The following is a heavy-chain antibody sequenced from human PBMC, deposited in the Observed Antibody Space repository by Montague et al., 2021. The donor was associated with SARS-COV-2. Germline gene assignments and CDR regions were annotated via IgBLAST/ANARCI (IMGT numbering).Heavy chain of an antibody. J-gene: IGHJ4*02. CDR3: AGTEGSGWYRGVDY. V-gene: IGHV4-59*02. D-gene: IGHD6-19*01. Sequence: SDTLSLTRTVSGGSVSSSYWSWIRQPPGKGLEWIAYIYLSGSTDYNPSLKRRVTISVDTSKNQFSLKLTSVTAADTAAYYCAGTEGSGWYRGVDYWGQGTLVTVSS. CDR2: IYLSGST. CDR1: GGSVSSSY.